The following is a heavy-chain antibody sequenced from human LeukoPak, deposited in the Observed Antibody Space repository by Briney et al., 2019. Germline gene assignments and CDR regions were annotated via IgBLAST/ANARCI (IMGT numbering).Heavy chain of an antibody. D-gene: IGHD1-26*01. CDR2: ISSSSNTV. V-gene: IGHV3-11*04. J-gene: IGHJ4*02. Sequence: GGSLRLSCAASGFTYSDYYMTWVRQAPGKGLEWVSYISSSSNTVYYADSVKGRLTVSRDNANNSLYVQMTNLRAEDTAVYYCARRAMGATSFDYWGQGTLVTVSS. CDR3: ARRAMGATSFDY. CDR1: GFTYSDYY.